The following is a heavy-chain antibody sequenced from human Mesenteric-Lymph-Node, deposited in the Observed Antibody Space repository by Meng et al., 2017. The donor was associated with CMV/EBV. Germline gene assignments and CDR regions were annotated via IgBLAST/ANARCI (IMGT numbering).Heavy chain of an antibody. V-gene: IGHV3-21*04. Sequence: GESLKISCAASGFTFSSYSMNWVRQAPGKGLEWVSSISSSSSYIYYADSVKGRFTISRDNSKNTLYLQMNSLRAEDTAVYYCAKVRSYFGFDYWGQGTLVTVSS. CDR3: AKVRSYFGFDY. CDR2: ISSSSSYI. CDR1: GFTFSSYS. J-gene: IGHJ4*02. D-gene: IGHD1-26*01.